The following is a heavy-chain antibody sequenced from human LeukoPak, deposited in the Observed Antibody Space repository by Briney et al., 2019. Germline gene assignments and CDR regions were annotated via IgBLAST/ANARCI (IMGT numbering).Heavy chain of an antibody. Sequence: PGRSLRLSCAASGFTFSSYGMHWVRQAPGKGLEWVAVISYDGSNKYYADSVKGRFTISRDNSKNTLYPQMNSLRAEDTAVYYCAKDGREQWLVRTADYWGQGTLVTVSS. J-gene: IGHJ4*02. D-gene: IGHD6-19*01. CDR3: AKDGREQWLVRTADY. CDR1: GFTFSSYG. V-gene: IGHV3-30*18. CDR2: ISYDGSNK.